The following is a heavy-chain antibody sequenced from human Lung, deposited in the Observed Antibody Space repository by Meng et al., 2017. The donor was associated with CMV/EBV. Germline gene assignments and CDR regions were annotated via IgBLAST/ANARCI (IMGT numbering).Heavy chain of an antibody. CDR2: IRSKAYGGTT. CDR3: TREPYYYDSSGYYYGFDP. CDR1: GFTFGDYA. J-gene: IGHJ5*02. V-gene: IGHV3-49*04. Sequence: GESLKFSCTASGFTFGDYAMSWVRQAPGKGLERVGFIRSKAYGGTTEYAASVKGRFTISRDDSKSIAYLQMNSLKTEDTAVYYCTREPYYYDSSGYYYGFDPWGQGXLVTVSS. D-gene: IGHD3-22*01.